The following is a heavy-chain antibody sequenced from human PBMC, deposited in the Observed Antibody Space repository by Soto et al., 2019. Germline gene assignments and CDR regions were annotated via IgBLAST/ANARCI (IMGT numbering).Heavy chain of an antibody. J-gene: IGHJ5*02. CDR2: ISYDGSNK. CDR1: GFTFGSYA. D-gene: IGHD3-10*01. V-gene: IGHV3-30-3*01. CDR3: ARDQYLWLGRPPGWFDP. Sequence: GGSLRLSCAASGFTFGSYAMHWVRQAPGKGLEWVAVISYDGSNKYYADSVKGRFTISRDNSKNTLYLQMNSLRAEDTAVYYCARDQYLWLGRPPGWFDPWGQGTLVTVS.